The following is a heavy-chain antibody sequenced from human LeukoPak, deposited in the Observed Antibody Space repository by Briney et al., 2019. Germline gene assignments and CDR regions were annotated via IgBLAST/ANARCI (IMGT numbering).Heavy chain of an antibody. CDR3: ARAPLPPIIGGPTVYFDY. D-gene: IGHD3-3*01. CDR1: GFTVSSNY. CDR2: IYSGGST. Sequence: GGSLRLSCATSGFTVSSNYMSWVRQAPGKGLEWVSVIYSGGSTYYADSVKGRFTISRDNSKNTLYLQMNSLRAEDTAVYCCARAPLPPIIGGPTVYFDYWGQGTLVTVSS. J-gene: IGHJ4*02. V-gene: IGHV3-53*01.